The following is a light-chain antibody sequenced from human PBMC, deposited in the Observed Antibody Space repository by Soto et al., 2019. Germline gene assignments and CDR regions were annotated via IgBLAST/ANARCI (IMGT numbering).Light chain of an antibody. CDR3: SSYAGSNNRV. CDR1: SSDVGGHNF. Sequence: QSALTQPPSASGSPGQSVTISCTGTSSDVGGHNFVSWYQQHPGKAPKLVIYEVIKRPSGVPHRFSGSKSGNSASLTVSGLQAEDEADHYCSSYAGSNNRVFGGGTKLTVL. J-gene: IGLJ3*02. V-gene: IGLV2-8*01. CDR2: EVI.